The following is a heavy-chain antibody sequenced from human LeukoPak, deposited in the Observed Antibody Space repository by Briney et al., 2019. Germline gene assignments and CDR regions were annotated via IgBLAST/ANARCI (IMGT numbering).Heavy chain of an antibody. J-gene: IGHJ4*02. V-gene: IGHV4-59*11. CDR1: GGSISSHY. D-gene: IGHD6-6*01. Sequence: SETLSLTCTVSGGSISSHYWSWIRQPPGKGLEWIGYIYYSGSTNYNPSLKSRVTISVDTSKNQFSLKLSSVTAADTAVYYCARENGLAARLGGIFDYWGQGTLVTVSS. CDR2: IYYSGST. CDR3: ARENGLAARLGGIFDY.